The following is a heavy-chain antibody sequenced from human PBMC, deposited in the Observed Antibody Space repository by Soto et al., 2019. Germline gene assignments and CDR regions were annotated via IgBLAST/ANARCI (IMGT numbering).Heavy chain of an antibody. J-gene: IGHJ4*02. CDR3: ARSDGRY. Sequence: PSDTLSLTCTVSGGSISSSVYDWSWIRQPPGKGLEWIGYIYNSGSTIHNPSLKSRVTISVDTSKIQFSLKLSSVTAVDTVVYYCARSDGRYWGQGTLVTVSS. CDR1: GGSISSSVYD. V-gene: IGHV4-61*05. CDR2: IYNSGST.